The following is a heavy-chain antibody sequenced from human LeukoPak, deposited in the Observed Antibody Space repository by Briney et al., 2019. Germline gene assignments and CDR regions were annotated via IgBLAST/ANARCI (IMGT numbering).Heavy chain of an antibody. J-gene: IGHJ3*02. V-gene: IGHV1-18*01. CDR3: ARFQDDSSGYSLRDAFDI. CDR1: GYTFTSYG. Sequence: ASVTVSCKASGYTFTSYGISWVRQAPGQGLEWMGWISAYNGNTNYAQKLQGRVTMTTDTSTSTAYMELRSLRSDDTAVYYCARFQDDSSGYSLRDAFDIWGQGTMVTVSS. D-gene: IGHD3-22*01. CDR2: ISAYNGNT.